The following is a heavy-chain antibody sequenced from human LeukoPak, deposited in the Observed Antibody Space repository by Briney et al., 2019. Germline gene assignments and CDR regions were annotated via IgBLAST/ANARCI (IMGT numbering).Heavy chain of an antibody. CDR2: ISSSSSYI. CDR1: GFTFSSYS. D-gene: IGHD3-10*01. V-gene: IGHV3-21*01. J-gene: IGHJ3*02. Sequence: PGGSLRLSCAASGFTFSSYSMNWVRQAPGKGLEWVSSISSSSSYIYYADSVKGRFTISRDNAKNSLYLQMNSLRAEDTAVYYCARGAQPYGSGEGRAFDIWGQGTMVTVSS. CDR3: ARGAQPYGSGEGRAFDI.